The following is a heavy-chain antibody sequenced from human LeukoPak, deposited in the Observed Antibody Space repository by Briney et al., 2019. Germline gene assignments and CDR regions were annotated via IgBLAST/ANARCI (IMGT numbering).Heavy chain of an antibody. CDR1: GFTFSSYA. V-gene: IGHV3-7*01. J-gene: IGHJ4*02. D-gene: IGHD2-2*01. CDR2: IKQDGSEK. Sequence: GGSLRLSCAAPGFTFSSYAMHWVRQAPGKGLEWVANIKQDGSEKYYVDSVKGRFTISRDNAKNSLYLQMNSLRAEDTAVYYCAKDLAVPAAIGGPFDYWGQGTLVTVSS. CDR3: AKDLAVPAAIGGPFDY.